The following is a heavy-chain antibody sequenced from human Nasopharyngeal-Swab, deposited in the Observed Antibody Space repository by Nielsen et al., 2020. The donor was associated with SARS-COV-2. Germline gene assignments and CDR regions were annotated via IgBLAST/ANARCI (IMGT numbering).Heavy chain of an antibody. V-gene: IGHV4-34*01. CDR3: ARVTPRRNGATFSIDY. D-gene: IGHD1-26*01. Sequence: SETLSLTCAVYGGSFSGYYWSWIRQPPGKGLEWIGEINHSGSTNYNPSLESRVTISVDTSKNQFSLKLSSVTAADTAVYYCARVTPRRNGATFSIDYWGQGTLVTVSS. CDR1: GGSFSGYY. J-gene: IGHJ4*02. CDR2: INHSGST.